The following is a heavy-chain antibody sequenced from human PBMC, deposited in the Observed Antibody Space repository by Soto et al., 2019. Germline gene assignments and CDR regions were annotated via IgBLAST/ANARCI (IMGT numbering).Heavy chain of an antibody. CDR3: ARDSDYVWGSYRPLDY. CDR2: INPSGGST. CDR1: GYTFTSYY. V-gene: IGHV1-46*01. D-gene: IGHD3-16*02. J-gene: IGHJ4*02. Sequence: ASVKVSCKASGYTFTSYYMHWVRQAPGQGLEWMGIINPSGGSTSYAQKFQGRVTMTRDTSTSTVYMELSSLRSEDTAVYYCARDSDYVWGSYRPLDYWGQGTLVTVSS.